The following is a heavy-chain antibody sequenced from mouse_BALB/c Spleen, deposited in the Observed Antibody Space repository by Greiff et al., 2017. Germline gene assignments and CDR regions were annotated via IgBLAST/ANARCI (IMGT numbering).Heavy chain of an antibody. D-gene: IGHD2-1*01. CDR1: GYAFSSYW. CDR2: IYPGDGDT. CDR3: ARGRGGNYEVYAMDY. Sequence: QVQLQQSGAELVRPGSSVKISCKASGYAFSSYWMNWVKQRPGQGLEWIGQIYPGDGDTNYNGKFKGKATLTADKSSSTAYMQLSSLTSEDSAVYFCARGRGGNYEVYAMDYWGQGTSVTVSS. J-gene: IGHJ4*01. V-gene: IGHV1-80*01.